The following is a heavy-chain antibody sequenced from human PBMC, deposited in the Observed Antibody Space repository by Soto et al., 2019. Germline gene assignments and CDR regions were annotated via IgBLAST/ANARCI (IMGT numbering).Heavy chain of an antibody. CDR1: GYTFSNFW. CDR3: ARSPRSSQYFDH. Sequence: RXISCQCSGYTFSNFWVGWVRQLPGQGLEWMGIIYPGDHETRYSPSFHGKVTISAEKSINTAYLQWNSLEASDSAFYFCARSPRSSQYFDHWGQGDLVTVSS. J-gene: IGHJ4*02. D-gene: IGHD6-13*01. V-gene: IGHV5-51*01. CDR2: IYPGDHET.